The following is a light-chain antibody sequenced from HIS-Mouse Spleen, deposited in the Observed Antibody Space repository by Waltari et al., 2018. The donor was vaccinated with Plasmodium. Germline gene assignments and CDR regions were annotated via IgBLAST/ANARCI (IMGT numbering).Light chain of an antibody. CDR1: QGISSY. CDR3: QQYYSYPLT. CDR2: AAS. J-gene: IGKJ4*01. V-gene: IGKV1-8*01. Sequence: AIRMTQSPSSFSASTGDRVTITCRASQGISSYLAWYQPKPGKAPKLLCYAASTLQSGVPSRFSGSGSGTDFTLTISCLQSEDFATYYCQQYYSYPLTFGGGTKVEIK.